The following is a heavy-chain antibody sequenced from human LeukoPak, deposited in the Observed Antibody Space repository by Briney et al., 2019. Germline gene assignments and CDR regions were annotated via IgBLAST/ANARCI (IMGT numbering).Heavy chain of an antibody. Sequence: GGSLRLSYAASGFIFSDYWMTWVRQAPGKGLEWVANIGQDGSEKYYVDSVKGRFTISRDNAKKSLYLQMNSLRAEDTALYYCAVGGSGMDVWGQGTTVTVSS. CDR3: AVGGSGMDV. CDR2: IGQDGSEK. D-gene: IGHD3-16*01. CDR1: GFIFSDYW. J-gene: IGHJ6*02. V-gene: IGHV3-7*01.